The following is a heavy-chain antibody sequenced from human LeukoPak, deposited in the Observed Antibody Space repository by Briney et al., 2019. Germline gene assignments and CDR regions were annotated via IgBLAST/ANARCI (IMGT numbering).Heavy chain of an antibody. CDR1: GGSMNRNH. J-gene: IGHJ4*02. Sequence: SDTLSLTCTVSGGSMNRNHGNWIRQPRGGGLEGFGCMYYCGNTNYNPSLKSRVTISLDTSKNQFSLKLSSATAADTAVYYCAYGGDAYKTGYWGQGTLVTVSS. CDR3: AYGGDAYKTGY. D-gene: IGHD5-24*01. CDR2: MYYCGNT. V-gene: IGHV4-59*07.